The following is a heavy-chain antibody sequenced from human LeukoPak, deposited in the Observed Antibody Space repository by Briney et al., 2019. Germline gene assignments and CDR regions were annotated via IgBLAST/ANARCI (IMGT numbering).Heavy chain of an antibody. D-gene: IGHD3-16*01. CDR1: GGSISSYY. CDR2: IYISGST. CDR3: ARDGDDYVRGSLDY. V-gene: IGHV4-4*07. J-gene: IGHJ4*02. Sequence: PSETLSLTCTVSGGSISSYYWSWIRQPAGKGLEWIGRIYISGSTDYNPSLKSRLTISLDTSKNQFPLNLRSVTAADTAVYYCARDGDDYVRGSLDYWGQGTLVTVSS.